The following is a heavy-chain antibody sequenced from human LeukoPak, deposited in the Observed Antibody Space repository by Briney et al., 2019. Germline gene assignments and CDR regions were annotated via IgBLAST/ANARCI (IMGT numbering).Heavy chain of an antibody. J-gene: IGHJ6*02. CDR1: GFTFSSYA. V-gene: IGHV3-30-3*01. D-gene: IGHD3-9*01. CDR3: ARENYDILTGHRMDV. CDR2: ISYDGSNK. Sequence: GGSLRLSCAASGFTFSSYAMHWVRQAPGKGLEWVAVISYDGSNKYYADSVKGRFTISRDNSKNTLYLQMNSLRAEHTAVYYCARENYDILTGHRMDVWGQGTTVTVSS.